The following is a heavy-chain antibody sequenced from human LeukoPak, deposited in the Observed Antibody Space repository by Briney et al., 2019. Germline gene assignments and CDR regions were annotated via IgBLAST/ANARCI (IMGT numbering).Heavy chain of an antibody. Sequence: PSETLSLTCTVSGGSMSSSGYYWGWIRQPPGKGLEWIGSIYYSGSTYYNPSLKSRVTISVDTSKNQFSLKLSSVTAADTAVYYCARLPTVTFFDYWGQGTLVTVSS. CDR2: IYYSGST. CDR3: ARLPTVTFFDY. V-gene: IGHV4-39*01. D-gene: IGHD4-17*01. J-gene: IGHJ4*02. CDR1: GGSMSSSGYY.